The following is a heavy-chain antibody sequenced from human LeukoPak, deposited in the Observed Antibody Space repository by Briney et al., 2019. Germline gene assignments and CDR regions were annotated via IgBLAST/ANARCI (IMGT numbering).Heavy chain of an antibody. Sequence: GASVKVSCKASGYTFTGYYMHWVRQAPGQGLEWMGWINPNSGGTNYAQKFQGRVTMTRDTSISTAYMELSRLRSDDTAVYYCARGSEYSSGWFYEGKGNFDYWGQGTLVTVSS. CDR1: GYTFTGYY. V-gene: IGHV1-2*02. CDR2: INPNSGGT. CDR3: ARGSEYSSGWFYEGKGNFDY. J-gene: IGHJ4*02. D-gene: IGHD6-19*01.